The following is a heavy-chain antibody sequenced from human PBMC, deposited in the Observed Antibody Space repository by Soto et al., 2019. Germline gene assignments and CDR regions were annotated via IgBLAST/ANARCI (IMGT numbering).Heavy chain of an antibody. CDR1: GGSIGSGGYY. D-gene: IGHD3-3*01. CDR2: IYYSGST. Sequence: SETLSLTCTVSGGSIGSGGYYWSWILHHPGKGLEWIGYIYYSGSTYYNPSLKSRVTISVDTSKNQFSLKLSSVTAADTAVYYCAREPAFGVVSTRRNYYGMDVWGQGTTVTVSS. J-gene: IGHJ6*02. CDR3: AREPAFGVVSTRRNYYGMDV. V-gene: IGHV4-31*03.